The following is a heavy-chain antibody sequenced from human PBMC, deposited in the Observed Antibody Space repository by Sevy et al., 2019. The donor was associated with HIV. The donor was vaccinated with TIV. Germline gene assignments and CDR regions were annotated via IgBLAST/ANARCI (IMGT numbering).Heavy chain of an antibody. CDR1: GDSVSSSSAA. CDR2: TYYRSKWYN. CDR3: SRALRYSSFNWFDP. D-gene: IGHD3-9*01. J-gene: IGHJ5*02. Sequence: SQTLSLTCAISGDSVSSSSAAWNWIRQSPSRGLEWLGRTYYRSKWYNDYAVSVKSRITINPDTSKNQFSLLLNSVTPEDTAVYYCSRALRYSSFNWFDPWGQGTLVTVSS. V-gene: IGHV6-1*01.